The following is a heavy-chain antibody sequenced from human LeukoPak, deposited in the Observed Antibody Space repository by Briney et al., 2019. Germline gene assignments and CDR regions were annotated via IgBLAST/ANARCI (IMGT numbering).Heavy chain of an antibody. J-gene: IGHJ5*02. CDR1: GGTFSSYA. D-gene: IGHD6-19*01. CDR2: IIPIFGTA. V-gene: IGHV1-69*13. CDR3: ARSPLSTVAGDINNWFDP. Sequence: SVKASCKASGGTFSSYAISWVRQAPGQGLEWMGGIIPIFGTANYAQKFQGRVTITADESTSTAYMELSGLRSEDTAVYYCARSPLSTVAGDINNWFDPWGQGTLVTVSS.